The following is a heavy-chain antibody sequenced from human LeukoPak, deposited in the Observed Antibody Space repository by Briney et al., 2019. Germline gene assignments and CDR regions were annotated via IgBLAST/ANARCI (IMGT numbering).Heavy chain of an antibody. J-gene: IGHJ3*02. CDR3: ARDFGGYYSAFDI. Sequence: GASVTVSCTASGYTFTGCYMHWVRQAPGQGLEWMGWINPNSGGTNYAQKFQGRVTMTRDTSISTAYMELSRLRSDDTAVYYCARDFGGYYSAFDIWGQGTMVTVSS. CDR2: INPNSGGT. D-gene: IGHD1-26*01. V-gene: IGHV1-2*02. CDR1: GYTFTGCY.